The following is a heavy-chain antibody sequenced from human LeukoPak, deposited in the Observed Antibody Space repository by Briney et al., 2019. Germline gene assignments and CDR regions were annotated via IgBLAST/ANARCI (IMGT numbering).Heavy chain of an antibody. V-gene: IGHV4-39*01. CDR1: GGSISSSSYY. CDR3: ARHQPYCSSTSCYDLDAFDI. Sequence: PSETLSLTCTVSGGSISSSSYYWGWIRQPPGKGLEWIGGIYYSGSTYYNPSLKSRVTISVDTSKNQFSLKLSSVTAADTAVYYCARHQPYCSSTSCYDLDAFDIWGQGTMVTVSS. D-gene: IGHD2-2*01. J-gene: IGHJ3*02. CDR2: IYYSGST.